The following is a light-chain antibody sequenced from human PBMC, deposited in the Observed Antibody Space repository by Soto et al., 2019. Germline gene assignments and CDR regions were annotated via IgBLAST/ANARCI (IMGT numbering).Light chain of an antibody. V-gene: IGKV3-15*01. CDR3: QQCGSSPPIT. CDR2: GAS. CDR1: QSIRRK. J-gene: IGKJ5*01. Sequence: EILMTQSPSTLSVSPGERATLSCRATQSIRRKLAWYQHKPGQAPRLLIYGASTGATGIPGRFSGSGSGTEFTLTFSSLQSEDFAVYYCQQCGSSPPITFGQGTRLEIK.